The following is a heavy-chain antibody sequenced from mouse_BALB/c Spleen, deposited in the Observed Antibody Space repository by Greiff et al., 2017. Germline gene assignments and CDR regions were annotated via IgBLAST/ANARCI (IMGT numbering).Heavy chain of an antibody. J-gene: IGHJ2*01. CDR3: ARPYYRYDGYYFDY. V-gene: IGHV5-6*01. CDR1: GFTFSSYG. Sequence: EVHLVESGGDLVKPGGSLKLSCAASGFTFSSYGMSWVRQTPDKRLEWVATISSGGSYTYYPDSVKGRFTISRDNAKNTLYLQMSSLKSEDTAMYYCARPYYRYDGYYFDYWGQGTTLTVSS. D-gene: IGHD2-14*01. CDR2: ISSGGSYT.